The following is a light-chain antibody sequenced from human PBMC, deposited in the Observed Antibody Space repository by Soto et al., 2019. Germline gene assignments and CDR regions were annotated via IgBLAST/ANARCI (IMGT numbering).Light chain of an antibody. CDR3: QVWDRSGDLPQVV. J-gene: IGLJ2*01. V-gene: IGLV3-21*02. CDR1: DIGSES. CDR2: DDS. Sequence: SYELTQPPSVSVAPGQTARITCGGSDIGSESVHWYQQKPGQAPVLVVYDDSGRPSGIPERLSGSNSGNTATLTISRVEVGDEADYHCQVWDRSGDLPQVVFGGGTKLTVL.